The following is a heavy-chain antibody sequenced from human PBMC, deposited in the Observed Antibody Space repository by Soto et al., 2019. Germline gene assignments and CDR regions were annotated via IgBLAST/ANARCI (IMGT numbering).Heavy chain of an antibody. CDR1: GFTFSTYT. J-gene: IGHJ4*02. CDR2: ISSSSSTI. CDR3: AHSSGRYFDY. Sequence: GGSLILSCSASGFTFSTYTMSWVRQAPGKGLEWVSYISSSSSTIYYADSVKGRFTISRDNAKNSLYLQMNSLRDEDTAVYYCAHSSGRYFDYWGQGTLVTVSS. V-gene: IGHV3-48*02. D-gene: IGHD6-19*01.